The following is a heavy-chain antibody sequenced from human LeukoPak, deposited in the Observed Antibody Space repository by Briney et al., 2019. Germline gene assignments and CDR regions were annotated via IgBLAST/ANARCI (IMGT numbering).Heavy chain of an antibody. D-gene: IGHD6-19*01. CDR1: GYTFTSYD. CDR2: MNPNSGNT. Sequence: ASVKVSCKASGYTFTSYDINWVRQATGQGLEWMGWMNPNSGNTGYAQKLQGRVTMTRNTSISEAYMEPGNLRSKGPAVYYCASEARVGWYLFDYWGQGTLVTVSS. CDR3: ASEARVGWYLFDY. J-gene: IGHJ4*02. V-gene: IGHV1-8*01.